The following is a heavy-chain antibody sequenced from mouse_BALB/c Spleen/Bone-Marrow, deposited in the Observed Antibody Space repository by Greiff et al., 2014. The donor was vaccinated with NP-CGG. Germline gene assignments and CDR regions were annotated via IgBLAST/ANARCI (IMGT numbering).Heavy chain of an antibody. Sequence: VQLQQPGGDLVKPGGSLELSCAASGFTFSSYGMSWGRQTPDKRLEWVATISSGGSNTYYPDSVKGRFTISRDNAKNTLYLQMSSLKSEDTAMYYCARHQRYYAMDYWGQGTSVTVSS. J-gene: IGHJ4*01. CDR1: GFTFSSYG. CDR3: ARHQRYYAMDY. CDR2: ISSGGSNT. V-gene: IGHV5-6*01.